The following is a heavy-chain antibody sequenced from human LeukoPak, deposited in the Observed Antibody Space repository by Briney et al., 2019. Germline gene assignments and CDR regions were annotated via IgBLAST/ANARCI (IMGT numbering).Heavy chain of an antibody. J-gene: IGHJ4*02. Sequence: GASVTVSCKASGYTFTSYGISWVRRAPGQGLEWMGWISAYNGNTNYAQKLQGRVTMTTDTSTSTAYMELRSLRSDDTAVYYCARVDYDILTGYSHWGQGTLVTVSS. CDR1: GYTFTSYG. D-gene: IGHD3-9*01. CDR2: ISAYNGNT. CDR3: ARVDYDILTGYSH. V-gene: IGHV1-18*01.